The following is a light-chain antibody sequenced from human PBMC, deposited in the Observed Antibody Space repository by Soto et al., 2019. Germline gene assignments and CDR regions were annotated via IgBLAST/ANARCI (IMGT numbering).Light chain of an antibody. J-gene: IGKJ4*01. CDR2: LVS. Sequence: DIVMTQSPLSLPVTPGEPASISCRSSQSLLHSNGYNYLDWYLQKPGQSPQLLIYLVSNRASGVPERFSGSGSGTDFTLKISRVEAEHVGVYYCMQALQTPLTFGGGTKVEIK. V-gene: IGKV2-28*01. CDR3: MQALQTPLT. CDR1: QSLLHSNGYNY.